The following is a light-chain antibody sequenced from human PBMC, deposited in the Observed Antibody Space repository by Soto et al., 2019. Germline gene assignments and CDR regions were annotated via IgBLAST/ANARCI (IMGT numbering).Light chain of an antibody. J-gene: IGKJ1*01. CDR1: QSISSW. V-gene: IGKV1-5*03. Sequence: DIQMTQSPSTLSASVGDRVTITCRASQSISSWLAWYQQKPGEAPKLLIYKASSLGSGVPSRFSGSGSGTEFTLTISSLQPDDFATYYCQQYNSYSWTFGQGTKVEIK. CDR2: KAS. CDR3: QQYNSYSWT.